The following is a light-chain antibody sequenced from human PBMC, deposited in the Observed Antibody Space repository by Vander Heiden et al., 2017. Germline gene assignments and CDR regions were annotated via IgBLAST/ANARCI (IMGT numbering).Light chain of an antibody. CDR1: QNIGSS. J-gene: IGKJ2*01. CDR2: DAS. CDR3: QQRSNWPPFT. V-gene: IGKV3-11*01. Sequence: EIVLTQSPATLSLSPGERATLSCRASQNIGSSLAWYKQKPGQAPRLLIYDASNRARAFPARFSGSGYGTDFTLTISSREPEDFAVYYCQQRSNWPPFTFGQGTKLE.